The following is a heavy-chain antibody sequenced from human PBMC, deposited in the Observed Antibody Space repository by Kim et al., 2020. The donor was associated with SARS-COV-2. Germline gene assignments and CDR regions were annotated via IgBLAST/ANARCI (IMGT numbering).Heavy chain of an antibody. Sequence: SETLSLTCAVYGGSFSGYYWSWIRQPPGKGLEWIGEINHSGSTNYNPSLKSRVTISVDTSKNQFSLKLSSVTAADTAVYYCASLVMVRGVIIDYWGQGTLVTVSS. CDR3: ASLVMVRGVIIDY. CDR1: GGSFSGYY. CDR2: INHSGST. D-gene: IGHD3-10*01. V-gene: IGHV4-34*01. J-gene: IGHJ4*02.